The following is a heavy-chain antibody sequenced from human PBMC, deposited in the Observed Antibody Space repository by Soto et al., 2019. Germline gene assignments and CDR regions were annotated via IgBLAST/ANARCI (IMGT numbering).Heavy chain of an antibody. D-gene: IGHD2-2*01. V-gene: IGHV1-45*02. CDR1: GYTFTSYA. CDR3: ASSQGCSSTSCYAGWFDP. J-gene: IGHJ5*02. CDR2: ITPFNGNT. Sequence: SVKVSCKSSGYTFTSYAMHWVRQAPGQALEWMGWITPFNGNTNYAQKFQDRVTITRDRSMSTAYMELSSLRSEDTAMYYCASSQGCSSTSCYAGWFDPWGQGTLVTVSS.